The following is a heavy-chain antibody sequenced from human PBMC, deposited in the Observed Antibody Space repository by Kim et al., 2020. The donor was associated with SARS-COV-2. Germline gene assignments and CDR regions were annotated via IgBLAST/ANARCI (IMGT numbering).Heavy chain of an antibody. Sequence: SETLSLTGTVSGGSISSSSYYWGWIRQPPGKGLEWIGSIYYSGSTYYNPSLKSRVTISVDTSKNQFSLKLSSVTAADTAVYYCATNRAVYSSSAGRVDAFDIWGQGTMVTVSS. CDR3: ATNRAVYSSSAGRVDAFDI. D-gene: IGHD6-6*01. V-gene: IGHV4-39*01. CDR2: IYYSGST. J-gene: IGHJ3*02. CDR1: GGSISSSSYY.